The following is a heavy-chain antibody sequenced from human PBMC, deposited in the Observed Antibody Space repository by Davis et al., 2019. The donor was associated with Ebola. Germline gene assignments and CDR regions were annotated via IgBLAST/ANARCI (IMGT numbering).Heavy chain of an antibody. CDR3: VRGGDTMARGFV. J-gene: IGHJ6*02. CDR1: GFTFTDYW. D-gene: IGHD3-10*01. CDR2: TNMYETTT. Sequence: GESLKISCAASGFTFTDYWMHWVRQAPGMGLVWVSRTNMYETTTNYADSVKGRFTISRDNAKNTLYLQMNSLRTEDTAIYYCVRGGDTMARGFVWGQGTTVTVSS. V-gene: IGHV3-74*01.